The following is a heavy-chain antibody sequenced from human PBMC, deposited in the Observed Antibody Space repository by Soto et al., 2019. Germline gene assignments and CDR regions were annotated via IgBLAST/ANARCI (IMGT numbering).Heavy chain of an antibody. CDR2: ISYSGST. CDR1: GGSISSGGYY. D-gene: IGHD2-15*01. CDR3: ARAAVGYCSGGSCFIDY. J-gene: IGHJ4*02. Sequence: SETLSLTCTVSGGSISSGGYYWSWIRQHPGTGLEWIGHISYSGSTYYNTSLKSRVTISVDTSKNQFSLKLSSVTAADTAVYYCARAAVGYCSGGSCFIDYWGQGTLVTVSS. V-gene: IGHV4-31*03.